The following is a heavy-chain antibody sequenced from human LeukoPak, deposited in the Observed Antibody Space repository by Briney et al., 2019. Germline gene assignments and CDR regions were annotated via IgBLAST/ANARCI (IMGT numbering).Heavy chain of an antibody. J-gene: IGHJ1*01. CDR2: ISSSSSTI. D-gene: IGHD3-22*01. V-gene: IGHV3-48*01. CDR3: ARLKYYYDSSGYRAEYFQH. Sequence: QAGGSLRLSCAASGFTFSSYGMTWVRQAPGKGLEWVSYISSSSSTIYYADSVKGRFTISRDNAKNSLYLQLNSLRAEDTAVYYCARLKYYYDSSGYRAEYFQHWGQGTLVTVSS. CDR1: GFTFSSYG.